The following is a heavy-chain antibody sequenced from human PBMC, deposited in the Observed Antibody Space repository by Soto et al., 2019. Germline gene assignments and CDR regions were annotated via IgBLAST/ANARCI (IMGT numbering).Heavy chain of an antibody. D-gene: IGHD2-8*01. J-gene: IGHJ6*02. CDR2: INPSGGST. CDR1: GYTFTSYY. V-gene: IGHV1-46*01. Sequence: ASVKVSCKASGYTFTSYYMHWVRQAPGQGLEWMGIINPSGGSTSYAQKFQGRVTMTRDTSTSTVYMELSSLRSEDTAVYYCAREVVLMVYAHRPGGMDVWGQGTTVTVYS. CDR3: AREVVLMVYAHRPGGMDV.